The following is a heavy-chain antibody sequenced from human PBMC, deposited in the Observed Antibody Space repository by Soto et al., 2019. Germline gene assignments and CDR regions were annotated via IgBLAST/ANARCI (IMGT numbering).Heavy chain of an antibody. Sequence: VQLVQSGAEVKKPWSSVKVSCQASGGTLRSYSISWVRPAPGPGLEWMGGIIPIFGTANYAQKFQGRVTITADESTSTAYMELSSLRSEDTAVYYCARWASYYYDSSDYFDYWGQGTLVTVSS. J-gene: IGHJ4*02. CDR3: ARWASYYYDSSDYFDY. D-gene: IGHD3-22*01. V-gene: IGHV1-69*01. CDR1: GGTLRSYS. CDR2: IIPIFGTA.